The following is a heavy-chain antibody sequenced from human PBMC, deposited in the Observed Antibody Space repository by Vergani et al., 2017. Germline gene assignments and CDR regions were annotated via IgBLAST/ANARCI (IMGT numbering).Heavy chain of an antibody. CDR2: INHSGST. CDR1: GWSFSGSY. CDR3: ARGQTGVRLLEWLNRGWFDP. Sequence: QVQLQQLGAGLLKPSETLSLTCAVYGWSFSGSYWSWIRQPPGKGRGWIGEINHSGSTNYNPSLKSRVTISVDTSKKQFSLKLSSVTAAETAVYSCARGQTGVRLLEWLNRGWFDPWGQGTLVTVSS. V-gene: IGHV4-34*01. J-gene: IGHJ5*02. D-gene: IGHD3-3*01.